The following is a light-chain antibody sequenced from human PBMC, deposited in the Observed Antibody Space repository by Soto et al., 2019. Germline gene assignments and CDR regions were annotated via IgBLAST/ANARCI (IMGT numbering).Light chain of an antibody. CDR2: LNSDGRH. Sequence: QLVLTQSPSASASLGASVKLTCTLSSGHSSYAIAWHQQQPEKGPRYLMKLNSDGRHSKGDGIPDRFSGSSSGAERYLTISSLQCEDEADYYCQTWGTGIQVFGGGTKLTVL. J-gene: IGLJ3*02. CDR3: QTWGTGIQV. CDR1: SGHSSYA. V-gene: IGLV4-69*01.